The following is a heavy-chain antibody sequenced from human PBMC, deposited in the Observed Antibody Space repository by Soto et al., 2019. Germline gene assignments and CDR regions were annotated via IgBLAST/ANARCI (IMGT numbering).Heavy chain of an antibody. CDR3: ARVSREYSSSSTFDY. J-gene: IGHJ4*02. CDR1: GGSISSGGYY. V-gene: IGHV4-31*03. Sequence: SETLSLTCTVSGGSISSGGYYWSWIRQHPGKGLGWIGYIYDSGSTYYNPSRKSRVTISVDTSKNQFSLKLSSVTAADTAVYYCARVSREYSSSSTFDYWGQGTLVTVSS. D-gene: IGHD6-6*01. CDR2: IYDSGST.